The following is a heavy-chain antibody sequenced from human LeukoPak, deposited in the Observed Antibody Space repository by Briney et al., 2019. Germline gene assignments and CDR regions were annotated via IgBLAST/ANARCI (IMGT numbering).Heavy chain of an antibody. Sequence: PGGSLRLSCAAYGFTFSSYEMNWVRQAPGKGLEWVSYISSSGSTIYYADSVKGRFTISRDNAKNSLYLQMNSLRAEDTAVYYCAREAGFINYFDYWGQGTLVTVSS. D-gene: IGHD3-10*01. CDR1: GFTFSSYE. J-gene: IGHJ4*02. V-gene: IGHV3-48*03. CDR3: AREAGFINYFDY. CDR2: ISSSGSTI.